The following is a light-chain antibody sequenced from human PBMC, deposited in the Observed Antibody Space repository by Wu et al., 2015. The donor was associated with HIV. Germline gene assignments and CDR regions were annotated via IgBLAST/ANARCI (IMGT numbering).Light chain of an antibody. V-gene: IGKV1-39*01. CDR2: SAA. CDR1: QSVRRY. CDR3: QQSSSTPWT. Sequence: DIQMTQSPPSLSASVGDRITITCRASQSVRRYLNWYQQKPGEAPKVLIYSAATLQSGVPSRFSGSQSGTDFTLTISSLQPEDFATYFCQQSSSTPWTFGQGTKVELK. J-gene: IGKJ1*01.